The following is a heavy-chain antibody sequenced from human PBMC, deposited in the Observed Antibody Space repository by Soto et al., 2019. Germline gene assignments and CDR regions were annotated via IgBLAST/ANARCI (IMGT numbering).Heavy chain of an antibody. CDR2: IIPIFGTA. Sequence: QVQLVQSGAEVKKPGSSVKVSCKASGGTFSSYAISWVRQAPGQGLEWMGGIIPIFGTANYTQKFQGRVTITADESTSTAYMVLSSLRSEYTAVYYCARVPNRFLEWPGGDYWGQGTLVTVSS. CDR1: GGTFSSYA. D-gene: IGHD3-3*01. CDR3: ARVPNRFLEWPGGDY. V-gene: IGHV1-69*12. J-gene: IGHJ4*02.